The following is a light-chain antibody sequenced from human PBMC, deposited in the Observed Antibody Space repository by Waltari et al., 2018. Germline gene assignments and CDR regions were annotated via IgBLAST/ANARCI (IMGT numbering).Light chain of an antibody. CDR1: YSNVGSHDL. CDR2: EVL. V-gene: IGLV2-23*02. J-gene: IGLJ2*01. CDR3: CSYASSSPRLI. Sequence: QSALTQPASVSGSLGQSISISCSGTYSNVGSHDLVSWYHQRPGEAPKLLIYEVLKRPSGISNRFSGSKSGNAASLTISALQPEDEGTYYCCSYASSSPRLIFGGGTELSVL.